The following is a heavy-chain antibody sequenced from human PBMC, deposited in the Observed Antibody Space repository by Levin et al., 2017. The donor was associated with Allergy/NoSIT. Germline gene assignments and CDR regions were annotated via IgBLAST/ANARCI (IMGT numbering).Heavy chain of an antibody. D-gene: IGHD3-10*01. V-gene: IGHV4-31*03. Sequence: SETLSITCTVSGDSITRGDNYWSWIRQYPGKGLEWIGFISYSGHAHYNPSLKSRLSMSLDTSKNQFSLSLTSVTVADTAVYYCARDECAWFGECYGMDDWGQGTTVIVSS. CDR1: GDSITRGDNY. CDR3: ARDECAWFGECYGMDD. CDR2: ISYSGHA. J-gene: IGHJ6*02.